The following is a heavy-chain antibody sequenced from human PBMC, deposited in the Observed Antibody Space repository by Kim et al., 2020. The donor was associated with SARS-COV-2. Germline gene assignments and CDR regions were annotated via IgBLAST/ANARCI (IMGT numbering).Heavy chain of an antibody. V-gene: IGHV3-23*01. CDR1: GFIFNNFA. Sequence: GGSLRLSCAASGFIFNNFAMSWVRQAPGKGLEWVSSITGRGEYTYYSDSVKGRFTISRDNSRDTLYLQMNSLRAEDTAVYYCAKETTHAGYYGLDVWGQGTTVTVSS. J-gene: IGHJ6*02. CDR2: ITGRGEYT. D-gene: IGHD1-1*01. CDR3: AKETTHAGYYGLDV.